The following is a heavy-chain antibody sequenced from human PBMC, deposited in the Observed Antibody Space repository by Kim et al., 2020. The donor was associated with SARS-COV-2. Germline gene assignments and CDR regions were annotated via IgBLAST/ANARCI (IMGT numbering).Heavy chain of an antibody. CDR3: ARVKRRGYSYGLRNYYYGMDV. D-gene: IGHD5-18*01. CDR2: IIPIFGTA. CDR1: GGTFSSYA. Sequence: SVKVSCKASGGTFSSYAISWVRQAPGQGLEWMGGIIPIFGTANYAQKFQGRVTITADESTSTAYMELSSLRSEDTAVYYCARVKRRGYSYGLRNYYYGMDVWGQGTTVTVSS. V-gene: IGHV1-69*13. J-gene: IGHJ6*02.